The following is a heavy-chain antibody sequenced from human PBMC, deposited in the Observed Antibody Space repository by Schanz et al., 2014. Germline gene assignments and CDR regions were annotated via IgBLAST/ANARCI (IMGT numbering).Heavy chain of an antibody. CDR3: AKTPREYCNYDNCPNWFDS. Sequence: EVQLVQSGGGLVQPGGSLRLSCAASGFTFSTHAMTWVRQIPGKGLEWVSAISASGGTTYYADSVKGRFTISRDNSKNTLYLQMNSLRAEDTAVYYCAKTPREYCNYDNCPNWFDSWGQGTLVTASS. CDR1: GFTFSTHA. D-gene: IGHD2-15*01. V-gene: IGHV3-23*04. J-gene: IGHJ5*01. CDR2: ISASGGTT.